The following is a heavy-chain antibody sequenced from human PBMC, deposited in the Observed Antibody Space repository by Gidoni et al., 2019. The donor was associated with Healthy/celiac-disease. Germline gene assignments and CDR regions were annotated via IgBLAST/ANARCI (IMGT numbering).Heavy chain of an antibody. CDR1: GGTFSSYA. Sequence: QVQLVQSGAEVKKPGSSVKASCKASGGTFSSYAISWVRQAPGQGLEWMGGIIPIFGTANYAQKFQGRVTITADESTSTAYMELSSLRSEDTAVYYCARAGDFWSGYNYYYYGMDVWGQGTTVTVSS. D-gene: IGHD3-3*01. CDR3: ARAGDFWSGYNYYYYGMDV. J-gene: IGHJ6*02. V-gene: IGHV1-69*01. CDR2: IIPIFGTA.